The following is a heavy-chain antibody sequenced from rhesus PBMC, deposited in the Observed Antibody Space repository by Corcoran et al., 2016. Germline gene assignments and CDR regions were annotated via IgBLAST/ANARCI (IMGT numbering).Heavy chain of an antibody. J-gene: IGHJ4*01. V-gene: IGHV4-127*01. D-gene: IGHD5-42*01. CDR2: IYGSSGST. CDR3: GSQGDIVGTVKNY. Sequence: QVQLQESGPGVVKPSETLSLTCAVSGYSISSGYDWSWIRQPPGKGLEWIGYIYGSSGSTDYNPSLKSRVTISKDTSKDQFTLKRSSVTAADTAVYYCGSQGDIVGTVKNYWGQGVLVTVSS. CDR1: GYSISSGYD.